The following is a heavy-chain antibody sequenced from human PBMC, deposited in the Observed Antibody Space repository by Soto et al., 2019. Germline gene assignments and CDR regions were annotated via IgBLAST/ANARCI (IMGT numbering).Heavy chain of an antibody. J-gene: IGHJ6*02. CDR3: ARNRIRQYYYGMDV. CDR1: GYRFANYW. Sequence: EVQLVQSGAEVKKPGESLKISCQGSGYRFANYWIAWVRQMPGKGLEWVGVIYPGDSDTRYSPSFRGQVTISADKSISRGYLQWSSLKASDTAMYYCARNRIRQYYYGMDVWGQGTTVTVSS. CDR2: IYPGDSDT. V-gene: IGHV5-51*01. D-gene: IGHD3-10*01.